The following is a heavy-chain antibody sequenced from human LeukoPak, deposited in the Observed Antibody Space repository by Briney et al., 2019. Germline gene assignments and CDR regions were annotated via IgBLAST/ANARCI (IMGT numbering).Heavy chain of an antibody. V-gene: IGHV4-39*07. CDR3: ARDNPKRPNYMDV. Sequence: TSETLSLTGTVSAGSISSSSYYWRWIRQPPGKVLELNGEIDHTGSTNYNPSSNSRVTISVDKSKHQFSLRLSSVTAADTAVYYCARDNPKRPNYMDVWGKGTTVTVSS. J-gene: IGHJ6*03. D-gene: IGHD1-1*01. CDR2: IDHTGST. CDR1: AGSISSSSYY.